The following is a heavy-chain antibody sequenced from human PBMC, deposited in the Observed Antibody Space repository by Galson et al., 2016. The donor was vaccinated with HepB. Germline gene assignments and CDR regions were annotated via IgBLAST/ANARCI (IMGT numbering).Heavy chain of an antibody. V-gene: IGHV4-31*03. J-gene: IGHJ4*02. CDR1: GGSISGGNYF. CDR3: ARESLSGYYTTFFDF. D-gene: IGHD3-22*01. CDR2: IYDSGST. Sequence: TLSLTCTVSGGSISGGNYFWSWIRQHPGQGLEWIGYIYDSGSTYYNPSLQSRVTMSVDTSKNEFSLKLSSVTAADTAVYYCARESLSGYYTTFFDFWGQGTLVTASS.